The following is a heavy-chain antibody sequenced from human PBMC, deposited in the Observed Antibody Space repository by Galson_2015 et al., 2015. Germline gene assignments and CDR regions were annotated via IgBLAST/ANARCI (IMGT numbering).Heavy chain of an antibody. CDR1: GFTFSSYS. V-gene: IGHV3-21*01. Sequence: SLRLSCAASGFTFSSYSMNWVRQAPGKGLEWVSSISSSSSYIYYADSVKGRFTISRDNAKNSLYLQMNSLRAEDTAVYYCATIVELGYCSGGSCYSDMDVWGKGTTVTVSS. CDR2: ISSSSSYI. J-gene: IGHJ6*04. D-gene: IGHD2-15*01. CDR3: ATIVELGYCSGGSCYSDMDV.